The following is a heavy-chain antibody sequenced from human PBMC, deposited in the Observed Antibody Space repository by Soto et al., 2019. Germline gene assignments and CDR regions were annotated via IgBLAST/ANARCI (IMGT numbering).Heavy chain of an antibody. CDR1: GGSISSYY. Sequence: PSETLSLTCTVSGGSISSYYWNWIRQPPGKGLEWIGYIYYSGSTKYNPSLKSRVTISVDTSKNQSSLKLSSVTAADKAVYYCARDRLANWFDHWGQGTLVTVSS. J-gene: IGHJ5*02. CDR2: IYYSGST. CDR3: ARDRLANWFDH. V-gene: IGHV4-59*01. D-gene: IGHD3-9*01.